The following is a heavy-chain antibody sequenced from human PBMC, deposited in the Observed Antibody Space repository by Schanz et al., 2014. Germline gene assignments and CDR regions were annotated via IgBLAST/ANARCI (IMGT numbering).Heavy chain of an antibody. D-gene: IGHD6-13*01. CDR1: GYSFTKYG. CDR3: ARDGEAAAGCDF. V-gene: IGHV1-18*01. J-gene: IGHJ4*02. CDR2: ISAYNGHT. Sequence: QVQLVQSGSEAKKPGDSVKVSCEMSGYSFTKYGINWVRQAPGQGLEWMGWISAYNGHTTYAQKFQGRVTMTTDTSTSTAYMELSSLRSEDTAVYYCARDGEAAAGCDFWGQGTLVTVSS.